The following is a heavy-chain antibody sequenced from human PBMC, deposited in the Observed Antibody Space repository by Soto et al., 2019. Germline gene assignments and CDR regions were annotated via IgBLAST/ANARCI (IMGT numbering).Heavy chain of an antibody. CDR3: TRGPRGAAGSRPGY. CDR2: ISYDGSNK. CDR1: GFTFSSYA. D-gene: IGHD6-13*01. J-gene: IGHJ4*02. V-gene: IGHV3-30-3*01. Sequence: QVQLVESGGGVVQPGRSLRLSCAASGFTFSSYAMHWVRQAPGKGLEWVAVISYDGSNKYYADSVKGRFTISRDNSKKPLYLQMNSLRAEDTAGYYCTRGPRGAAGSRPGYWGQGTLVTVSS.